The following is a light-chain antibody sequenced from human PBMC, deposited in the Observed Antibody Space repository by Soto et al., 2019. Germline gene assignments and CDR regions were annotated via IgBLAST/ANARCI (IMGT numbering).Light chain of an antibody. CDR1: SSDVGAYNF. J-gene: IGLJ2*01. CDR2: EVS. Sequence: QSALTQPASVSGSPGQSITISCTGTSSDVGAYNFVSWYQQHPGIAPKLIFYEVSNRPPGLSDRFSGSKSGTTASLTISGLQAEDEADYFCSSYTTNKTLLFGGGTKLTVL. CDR3: SSYTTNKTLL. V-gene: IGLV2-14*01.